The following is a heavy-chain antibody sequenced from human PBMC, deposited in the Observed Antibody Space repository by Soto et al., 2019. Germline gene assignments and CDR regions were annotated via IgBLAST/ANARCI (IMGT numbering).Heavy chain of an antibody. V-gene: IGHV3-11*01. CDR2: ISSSGSTI. J-gene: IGHJ5*02. D-gene: IGHD6-19*01. CDR3: GRIAVAGRPVCFDP. Sequence: PGGSLRLSCAASGFTFSDYYMSWIRQAPGKGLEWVSYISSSGSTIYYADSVKGRFTISRDNAKNSLYLQMNSPRAEDRAVYSCGRIAVAGRPVCFDPWGQGTLVTVPP. CDR1: GFTFSDYY.